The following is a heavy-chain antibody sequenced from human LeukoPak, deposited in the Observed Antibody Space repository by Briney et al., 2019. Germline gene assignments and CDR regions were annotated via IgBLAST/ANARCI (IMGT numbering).Heavy chain of an antibody. V-gene: IGHV3-48*04. D-gene: IGHD5-24*01. CDR3: ASSRDNFDY. CDR2: ISGSSSNI. CDR1: GINFDDYA. Sequence: GESLRLSCAASGINFDDYAMNWVRQVPGRGLEWVSYISGSSSNIYYADSVKGRFTISRDNANNSLFLQMDSLRAEDTAVYYCASSRDNFDYWGQGTLVTVSS. J-gene: IGHJ4*02.